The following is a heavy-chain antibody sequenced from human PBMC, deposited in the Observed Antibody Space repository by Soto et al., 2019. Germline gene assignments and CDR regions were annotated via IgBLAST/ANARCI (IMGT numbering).Heavy chain of an antibody. Sequence: PGESLKISWKGSEYSFTSYWISWVRPMPGKGLEWMGRIDPSDSYTNYSPSFQGHVTISADKSISTAYLQWSSLKASDTAMYYCARPGSGSYDGYYGMDVWGQGTTVTVSS. V-gene: IGHV5-10-1*01. CDR1: EYSFTSYW. J-gene: IGHJ6*02. CDR3: ARPGSGSYDGYYGMDV. D-gene: IGHD3-10*01. CDR2: IDPSDSYT.